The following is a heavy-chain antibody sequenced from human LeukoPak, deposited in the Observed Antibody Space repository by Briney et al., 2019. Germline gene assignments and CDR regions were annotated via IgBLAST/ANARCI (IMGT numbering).Heavy chain of an antibody. CDR2: IWYDGSNK. CDR3: ARGGSSWSRYAFDI. CDR1: GFTFSSYG. V-gene: IGHV3-33*01. J-gene: IGHJ3*02. Sequence: GGSLRLSCAASGFTFSSYGMPWVRQAPGKGLEWVAVIWYDGSNKYYADSVKGRFTISRDNSKNTLYLQMNSLRAEDTAVYYCARGGSSWSRYAFDIWGQGTMVTVSS. D-gene: IGHD6-13*01.